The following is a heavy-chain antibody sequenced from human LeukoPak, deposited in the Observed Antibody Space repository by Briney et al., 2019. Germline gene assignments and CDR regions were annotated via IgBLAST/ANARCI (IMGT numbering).Heavy chain of an antibody. J-gene: IGHJ6*02. CDR3: ARARLDVYGMDV. D-gene: IGHD3-22*01. CDR1: GGSISSYY. CDR2: IYYSGST. V-gene: IGHV4-59*01. Sequence: SETLSLTCTVSGGSISSYYWSWIRQPPGKGLEWIGYIYYSGSTNYNPSLKSRVTISVDTSKNQFSLKLSSVTAADTGVYYCARARLDVYGMDVWGQGTTVTVSS.